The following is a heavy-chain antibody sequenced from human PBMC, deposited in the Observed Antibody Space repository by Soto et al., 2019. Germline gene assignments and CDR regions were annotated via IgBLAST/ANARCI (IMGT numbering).Heavy chain of an antibody. V-gene: IGHV1-18*01. CDR1: GYTFTSYG. CDR2: ISAYNSNT. D-gene: IGHD3-10*01. J-gene: IGHJ3*02. Sequence: QVQLVQSGAEVKKPGASVKVSCKASGYTFTSYGISWVRQAPGQGLEWMGWISAYNSNTNYAQKLQGRVNMTTDTSTSTAYMELRSLRSDDTAVYYCATVYGSGSSGDAFDIWGQGTMVTVSS. CDR3: ATVYGSGSSGDAFDI.